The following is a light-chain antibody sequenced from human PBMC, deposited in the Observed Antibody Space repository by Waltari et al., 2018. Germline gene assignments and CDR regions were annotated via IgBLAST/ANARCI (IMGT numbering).Light chain of an antibody. V-gene: IGLV1-51*01. Sequence: QSVLTQPPSESAAPGQKVTISCSGAASNIGNNFVSWYQQFPGASPKLLIFENNKRPSGSPDRFAGSKSGTSATLGITGLQTGDEADYYCGTWDNSLSGWVFGTGTKLTVL. CDR3: GTWDNSLSGWV. J-gene: IGLJ3*02. CDR2: ENN. CDR1: ASNIGNNF.